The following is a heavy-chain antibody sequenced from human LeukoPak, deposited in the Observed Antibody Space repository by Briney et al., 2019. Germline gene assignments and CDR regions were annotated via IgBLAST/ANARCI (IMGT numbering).Heavy chain of an antibody. CDR2: IKQDGSEK. CDR1: GFTFSSYW. CDR3: ARDRGVRAFDY. V-gene: IGHV3-7*01. Sequence: PGGSLRLSCAASGFTFSSYWMSWVRQAPGKGLEWVANIKQDGSEKYHVDSVKGRFTISRDNAKNSLYLQMNSLRAEDTAVYYCARDRGVRAFDYWGQGTLVTVSS. J-gene: IGHJ4*02. D-gene: IGHD3-10*01.